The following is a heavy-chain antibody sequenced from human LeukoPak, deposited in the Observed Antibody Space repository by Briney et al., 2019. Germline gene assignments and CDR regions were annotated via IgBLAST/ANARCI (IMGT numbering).Heavy chain of an antibody. V-gene: IGHV3-48*01. J-gene: IGHJ4*02. CDR2: ISGTSTTI. Sequence: GGSLRLSCTASGFTFSNYWMNWVRQAPGKGLEWVSYISGTSTTIYYTDSVKGRFTIFRDNAKNSLYLQMNSLRAEDTAVYYCARDYSSGSYYFDYWGQGTLVTVAS. D-gene: IGHD6-25*01. CDR1: GFTFSNYW. CDR3: ARDYSSGSYYFDY.